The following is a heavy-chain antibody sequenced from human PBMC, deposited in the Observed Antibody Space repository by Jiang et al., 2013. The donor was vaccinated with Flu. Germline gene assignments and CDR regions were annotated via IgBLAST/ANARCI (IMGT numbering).Heavy chain of an antibody. CDR2: IFYTGTT. Sequence: GPGLVKPSQTLSLTCAVSGGSIISDDHYWSWIRQHPGKGLEWIAYIFYTGTTNYNPSLKSRVTISVDTSENQFSLRLTSVTAADSAIYYCARMARGIEDFWGRGTLVTVSS. J-gene: IGHJ4*02. D-gene: IGHD3-16*01. CDR3: ARMARGIEDF. CDR1: GGSIISDDHY. V-gene: IGHV4-31*11.